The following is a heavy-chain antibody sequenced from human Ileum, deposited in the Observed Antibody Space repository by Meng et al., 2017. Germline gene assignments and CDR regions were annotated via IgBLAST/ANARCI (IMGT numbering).Heavy chain of an antibody. V-gene: IGHV4-61*01. D-gene: IGHD3-10*01. CDR2: MYDNEKT. CDR3: ARGRDYYGSGNYYNTNWFGP. CDR1: GASVNSGSYY. Sequence: SETLSLTCTVSGASVNSGSYYWSWIRQPPGKGLEWIGFMYDNEKTKYNPSLKSRVTISVDTSKNQFSLKLTSVTAADTAVYYCARGRDYYGSGNYYNTNWFGPWGQGTLVTVSS. J-gene: IGHJ5*02.